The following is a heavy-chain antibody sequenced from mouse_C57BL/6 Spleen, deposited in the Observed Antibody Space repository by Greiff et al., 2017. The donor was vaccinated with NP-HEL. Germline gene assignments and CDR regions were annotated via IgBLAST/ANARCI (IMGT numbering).Heavy chain of an antibody. CDR3: ARHTPSGSRHGGYFDV. J-gene: IGHJ1*03. CDR1: GFTFSSYG. CDR2: ISSGGSYT. D-gene: IGHD1-1*01. V-gene: IGHV5-6*01. Sequence: EVHLVESGGDLVKPGGSLKLSCAASGFTFSSYGMSWVRQTPDKRLEWVATISSGGSYTYYPDSVKGRFTISRDNAKNTLYLQMSSLKSEDTAMYYCARHTPSGSRHGGYFDVWGTGTTVTVSS.